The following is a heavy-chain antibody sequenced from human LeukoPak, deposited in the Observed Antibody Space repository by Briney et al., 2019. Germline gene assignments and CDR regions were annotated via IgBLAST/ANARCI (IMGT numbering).Heavy chain of an antibody. CDR3: ATLLSGYDYFDY. CDR1: GYTLTELS. Sequence: ASVKVSCKVSGYTLTELSMHWVRQALGKGLEWMGGFDPEDGETIYAQKFQGRVTMTEDTSTDTAYMELSSLRSEDTAVYYCATLLSGYDYFDYWGQGTLVTVSS. D-gene: IGHD5-12*01. V-gene: IGHV1-24*01. J-gene: IGHJ4*02. CDR2: FDPEDGET.